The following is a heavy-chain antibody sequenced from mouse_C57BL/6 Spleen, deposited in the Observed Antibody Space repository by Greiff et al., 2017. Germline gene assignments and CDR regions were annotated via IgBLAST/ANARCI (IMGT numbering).Heavy chain of an antibody. D-gene: IGHD2-3*01. CDR3: ARRDGYYDYAMDY. CDR1: GYTFTSYD. J-gene: IGHJ4*01. Sequence: QVQLKESGPELVKPGASVKLSCKASGYTFTSYDLNWVKQRPGKGLEWIGWIYPRDGSTKYNEKFKGKATLTVDTSSSTAYMELHSLTSEDSAVYFCARRDGYYDYAMDYWGQGTSVTVSS. V-gene: IGHV1-85*01. CDR2: IYPRDGST.